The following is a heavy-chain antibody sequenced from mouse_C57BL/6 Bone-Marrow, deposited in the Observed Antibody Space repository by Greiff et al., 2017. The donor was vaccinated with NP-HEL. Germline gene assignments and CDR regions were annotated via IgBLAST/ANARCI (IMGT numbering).Heavy chain of an antibody. CDR3: ARDCPYYYGSSYGFAY. CDR2: IDPSDSYT. J-gene: IGHJ3*01. Sequence: QVQLKQSGAELVKPGASVKLSCKASGYTFTSYWMQWVKQRPGQGLEWIGEIDPSDSYTNYNQKFKGKATLTVDTSSSTAYMQLSSLTSEDSAVYYCARDCPYYYGSSYGFAYWGQGTLVTVSA. CDR1: GYTFTSYW. D-gene: IGHD1-1*01. V-gene: IGHV1-50*01.